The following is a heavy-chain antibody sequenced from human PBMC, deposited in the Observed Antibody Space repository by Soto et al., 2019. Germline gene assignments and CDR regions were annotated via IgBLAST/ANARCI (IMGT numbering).Heavy chain of an antibody. CDR3: AREICTGGSCSRTFDY. D-gene: IGHD2-15*01. Sequence: QVQLVQSGAEVKKPGASVKVSCKAAGYSFSTSGISWVRQAPGQGLEWVGWISSYNVNTNYAQKVQGRVTMTTDTPTXXAYMELRSLTSDDTAVYYCAREICTGGSCSRTFDYWGQGTLVTVSS. J-gene: IGHJ4*02. V-gene: IGHV1-18*01. CDR2: ISSYNVNT. CDR1: GYSFSTSG.